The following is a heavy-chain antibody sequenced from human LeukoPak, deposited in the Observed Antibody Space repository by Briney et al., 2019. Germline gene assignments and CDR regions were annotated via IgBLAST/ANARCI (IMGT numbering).Heavy chain of an antibody. V-gene: IGHV4-4*02. CDR1: GGSISSSKW. J-gene: IGHJ4*02. CDR3: AREGTKGYCSSTSCYRIFRSQFDY. CDR2: INHSGST. Sequence: SETLSLTCAVSGGSISSSKWWSWVRQPPGKGLEWIGEINHSGSTSYNPSLKSRVTISVDTSKNQFSLKLSSVTAADTAVYYCAREGTKGYCSSTSCYRIFRSQFDYWGQGTLVTVSS. D-gene: IGHD2-2*01.